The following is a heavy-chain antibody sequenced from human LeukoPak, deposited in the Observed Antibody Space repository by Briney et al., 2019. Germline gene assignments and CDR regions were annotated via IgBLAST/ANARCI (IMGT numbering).Heavy chain of an antibody. CDR1: GFTFSSYA. CDR3: TRDRGAMNDFDY. Sequence: PGGSLRLSCTHSGFTFSSYAMHWVRQSPGKGLEWVAVTSNHGNDGFYADSVKDRFTISRDNSKKTLYLQMDSLRPDDTGVYYCTRDRGAMNDFDYWGQGTLVSVSS. D-gene: IGHD2-2*01. J-gene: IGHJ4*02. CDR2: TSNHGNDG. V-gene: IGHV3-30-3*01.